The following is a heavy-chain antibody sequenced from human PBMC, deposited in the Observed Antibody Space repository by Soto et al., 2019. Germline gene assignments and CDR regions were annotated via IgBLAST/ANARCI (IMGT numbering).Heavy chain of an antibody. J-gene: IGHJ3*02. CDR2: VSGSGGGT. D-gene: IGHD3-9*01. V-gene: IGHV3-23*01. CDR1: GFTFTSFA. CDR3: AKDGLGYYDILAGYNLPTHLAAFDI. Sequence: PGGSLRLSCAASGFTFTSFALSWVRQAPGKGLAGVSTVSGSGGGTNYADSVKGRFTVSRDNSKSTLYLQMNSLRAEDTAEYYCAKDGLGYYDILAGYNLPTHLAAFDIWGQGTMVTVSS.